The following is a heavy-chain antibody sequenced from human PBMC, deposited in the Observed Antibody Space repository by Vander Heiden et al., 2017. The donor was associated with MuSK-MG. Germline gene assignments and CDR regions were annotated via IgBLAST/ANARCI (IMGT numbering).Heavy chain of an antibody. CDR3: ARRRYGDYEFDY. CDR2: ISPSGASI. V-gene: IGHV3-11*01. Sequence: QVQLVESGGGLGKPGGSLRLSCAASGFSFSDYYMSWIRQAPGKGLEWVSYISPSGASIYYPDSVKGRFTIFSDNARNSLYLQMNSLRAEYAAVDDCARRRYGDYEFDYWGQGTLVTVSS. J-gene: IGHJ4*01. CDR1: GFSFSDYY. D-gene: IGHD4-17*01.